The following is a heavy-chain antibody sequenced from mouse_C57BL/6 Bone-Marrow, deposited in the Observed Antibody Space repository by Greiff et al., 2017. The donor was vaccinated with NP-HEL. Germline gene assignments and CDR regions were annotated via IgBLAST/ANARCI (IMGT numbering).Heavy chain of an antibody. V-gene: IGHV5-4*01. J-gene: IGHJ3*01. Sequence: EVMLVESGGGLVKPGGSLKLSCAASGFTFSSYAMSWVRQTPGKRLEWVATISDGGSYTYYPDNVKGRFTISRDNAKNNLYLQMSHLKSEDTAMYYCARENDWDGAWFAYWGQGTLVTVSA. CDR3: ARENDWDGAWFAY. CDR1: GFTFSSYA. CDR2: ISDGGSYT. D-gene: IGHD4-1*01.